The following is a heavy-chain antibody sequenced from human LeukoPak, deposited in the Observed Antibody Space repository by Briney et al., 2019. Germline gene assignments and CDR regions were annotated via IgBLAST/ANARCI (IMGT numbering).Heavy chain of an antibody. CDR1: GFTFSSYA. J-gene: IGHJ4*02. CDR2: ISGSGGST. V-gene: IGHV3-23*01. CDR3: AKDSEQIPEGIIDY. D-gene: IGHD1-14*01. Sequence: GGSLRLSCAASGFTFSSYAMSWVRRAPGKGLEWVSAISGSGGSTYYAESVKGRSTISRDNFKNTLYLQMNSLRAGDPAAYYCAKDSEQIPEGIIDYRGQGTLVTVSS.